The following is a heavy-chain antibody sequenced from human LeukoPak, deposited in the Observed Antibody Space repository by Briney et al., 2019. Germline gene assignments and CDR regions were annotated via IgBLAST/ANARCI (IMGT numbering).Heavy chain of an antibody. CDR2: IRTKGNSYAT. V-gene: IGHV3-73*01. CDR3: AGPYDTSGHAFDY. D-gene: IGHD3-22*01. Sequence: PGGSLRLSCAASGFIFSDSAMHWVRQAPGKGPEWVGRIRTKGNSYATAYAASVKGRFTISRDDPKNTAYLQMNSLKTEDTAVYYCAGPYDTSGHAFDYWGRGTLVTVSS. J-gene: IGHJ4*02. CDR1: GFIFSDSA.